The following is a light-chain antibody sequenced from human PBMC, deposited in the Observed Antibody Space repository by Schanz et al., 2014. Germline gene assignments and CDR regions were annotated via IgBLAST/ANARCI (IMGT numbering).Light chain of an antibody. J-gene: IGLJ2*01. Sequence: QSALTQPASVSGSPGQSITISCTGTSSDVGVYNYVSWYQQLPGKAPKLMIYDASNRPSGVSNRFSGSKSAYTASLTISGLQAEDEADYYCSSYATTNTLVFGGGTKLIVL. V-gene: IGLV2-14*03. CDR1: SSDVGVYNY. CDR2: DAS. CDR3: SSYATTNTLV.